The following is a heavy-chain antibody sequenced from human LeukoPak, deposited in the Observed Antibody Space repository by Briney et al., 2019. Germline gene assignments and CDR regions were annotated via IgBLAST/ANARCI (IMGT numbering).Heavy chain of an antibody. D-gene: IGHD1-26*01. CDR2: IYSGGST. Sequence: GGSLRLSCAASGFTVSSNYMSWVRQAPGKGLEWVSVIYSGGSTYYADSVKGRFTISRDNSKNTLYLQMNSLRAEDTAVYYCARVGQNSGSRQLDYWGQGTLVTVSS. V-gene: IGHV3-53*01. CDR1: GFTVSSNY. J-gene: IGHJ4*02. CDR3: ARVGQNSGSRQLDY.